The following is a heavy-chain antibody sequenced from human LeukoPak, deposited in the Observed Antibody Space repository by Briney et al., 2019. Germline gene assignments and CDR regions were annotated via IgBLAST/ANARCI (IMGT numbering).Heavy chain of an antibody. D-gene: IGHD3-10*01. Sequence: ESGPTLVNPTQTLTLTCTFYGFSFSTRGVGMGWIRQPQGKALERITLIFWDDAQRDSASLTSRLTITKYTSKNQVVLTLTNMDPVDTATYYCAHRLLHFGEWDSGFFDYWGQGTLVTVS. V-gene: IGHV2-5*02. CDR3: AHRLLHFGEWDSGFFDY. CDR1: GFSFSTRGVG. J-gene: IGHJ4*02. CDR2: IFWDDAQ.